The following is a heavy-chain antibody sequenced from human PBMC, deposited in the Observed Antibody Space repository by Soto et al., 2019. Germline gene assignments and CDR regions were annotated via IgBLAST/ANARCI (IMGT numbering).Heavy chain of an antibody. Sequence: GASVKVSCKTSGFTFSSYAFSWVRQAPGQGLEWMGGIIPFFGTPNYAQKFQGRVNITADRSTSTAYMELSSLRSEDTAVYYCARDKGAYYSHFVSWGQGTLVTVSS. CDR2: IIPFFGTP. D-gene: IGHD3-22*01. J-gene: IGHJ4*02. CDR3: ARDKGAYYSHFVS. V-gene: IGHV1-69*06. CDR1: GFTFSSYA.